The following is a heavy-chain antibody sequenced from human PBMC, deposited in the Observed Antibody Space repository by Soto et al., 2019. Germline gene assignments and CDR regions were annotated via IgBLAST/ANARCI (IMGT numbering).Heavy chain of an antibody. Sequence: QVQLQQWDAGLLKPSETLSLTCAVYGGTFSGYYWSWIRQPPGKGLEWIGEINHSGSTNYNPSLKSRVTISVDTSKNQFSLKLSSVTAADTAVYYCARAIGYFDYWGQGTLVTVSS. CDR3: ARAIGYFDY. CDR2: INHSGST. J-gene: IGHJ4*02. CDR1: GGTFSGYY. V-gene: IGHV4-34*01.